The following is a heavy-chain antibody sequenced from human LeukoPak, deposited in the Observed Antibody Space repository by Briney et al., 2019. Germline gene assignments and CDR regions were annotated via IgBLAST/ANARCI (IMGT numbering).Heavy chain of an antibody. CDR3: ARLADCSSSSCRSFDY. J-gene: IGHJ4*02. CDR2: INPNSGFT. Sequence: GASVKVSCKASGYPFTAYYLHGVRQAPGQGGEWMGWINPNSGFTNYEQKFQGRVSMTRDTSISTAYMELSRLRSDDTAVYYCARLADCSSSSCRSFDYWGQGTLVSVSS. V-gene: IGHV1-2*02. CDR1: GYPFTAYY. D-gene: IGHD2-2*01.